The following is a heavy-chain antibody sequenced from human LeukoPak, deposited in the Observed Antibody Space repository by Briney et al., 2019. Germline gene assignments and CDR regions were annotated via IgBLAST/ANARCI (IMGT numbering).Heavy chain of an antibody. D-gene: IGHD3-16*01. CDR3: AAGLGSPEFDF. Sequence: SVKVSCLASAITFSNQAISWVRQAPGQGLEWMGRIIPVLGITVYAQKFQGRVTITADKSTTTAYMQLTSLTFEDTAVYYCAAGLGSPEFDFWGQGTLVSVSS. J-gene: IGHJ5*01. CDR2: IIPVLGIT. CDR1: AITFSNQA. V-gene: IGHV1-69*04.